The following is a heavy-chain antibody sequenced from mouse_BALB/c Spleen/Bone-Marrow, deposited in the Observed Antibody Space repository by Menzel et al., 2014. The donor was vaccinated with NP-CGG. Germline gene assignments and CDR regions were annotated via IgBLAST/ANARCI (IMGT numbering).Heavy chain of an antibody. CDR1: GYTFTSYW. Sequence: QVHVKQSGAELVKPGASVRLSCKASGYTFTSYWTHWVKQRPGQGLEWIGEINPSNGRTNYSEKFKSKATLTVDKSSSTAYMQLSSLTSEDSAVYYCAPYYYGSSYGFYWYFDVWGAGTTVTVSS. D-gene: IGHD1-1*01. CDR3: APYYYGSSYGFYWYFDV. J-gene: IGHJ1*01. V-gene: IGHV1S81*02. CDR2: INPSNGRT.